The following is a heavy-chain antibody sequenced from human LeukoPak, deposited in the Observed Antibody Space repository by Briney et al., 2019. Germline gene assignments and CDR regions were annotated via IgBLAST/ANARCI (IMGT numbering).Heavy chain of an antibody. V-gene: IGHV4-34*01. D-gene: IGHD5-18*01. J-gene: IGHJ5*02. CDR3: ARGGGYSYGSDWFDP. Sequence: SETLSLTCAVYGGSFSGYYWSWIRKPPGKGLEWIGEINHSGSTNYNPSLKSRVTISVDTSKNQFSLKLSSVTAADTAVYYCARGGGYSYGSDWFDPWGQGALVTVSS. CDR1: GGSFSGYY. CDR2: INHSGST.